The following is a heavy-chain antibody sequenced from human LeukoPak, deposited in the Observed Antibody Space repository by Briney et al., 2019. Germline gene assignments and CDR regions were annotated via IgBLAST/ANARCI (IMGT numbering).Heavy chain of an antibody. CDR2: IVVGSGNT. CDR3: AADSVVYRGYEFDY. V-gene: IGHV1-58*02. J-gene: IGHJ4*02. Sequence: SVKVSCKASGFTFTSSAMQWVRQARGQRLEWIGWIVVGSGNTNYAQKFQERVTITRDMSTSTAYMELSSLRSEDTAVYYCAADSVVYRGYEFDYWGQGTLVTVSS. CDR1: GFTFTSSA. D-gene: IGHD5-12*01.